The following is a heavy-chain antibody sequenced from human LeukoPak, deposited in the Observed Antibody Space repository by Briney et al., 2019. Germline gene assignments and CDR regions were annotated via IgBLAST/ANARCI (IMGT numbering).Heavy chain of an antibody. CDR1: GFTFSSYA. V-gene: IGHV3-23*01. Sequence: GGSLRLSCAASGFTFSSYAMSWVRQAPGKGLEWVSSIVGSGGSTFYADSVEGRFTISRDNSKNTLYLQMDSLRAEDAAVYYCAKRGTIITAAAYYFDYWGQGTLVTVSS. J-gene: IGHJ4*02. D-gene: IGHD6-13*01. CDR3: AKRGTIITAAAYYFDY. CDR2: IVGSGGST.